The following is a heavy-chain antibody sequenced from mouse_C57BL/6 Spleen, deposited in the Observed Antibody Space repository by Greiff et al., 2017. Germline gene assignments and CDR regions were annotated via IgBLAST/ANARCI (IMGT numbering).Heavy chain of an antibody. CDR1: GYTFTSYG. CDR2: IYPRSGNT. Sequence: VQLQQSGAELARPGASVKLSCKASGYTFTSYGISWVKQRTGQGLEWIGEIYPRSGNTYYNEKFKGKATLTADKSSSTAYMELRSLTSEDSAVXFCARGDYYGSSLYYAMDYWGQGTSVTVSS. CDR3: ARGDYYGSSLYYAMDY. D-gene: IGHD1-1*01. V-gene: IGHV1-81*01. J-gene: IGHJ4*01.